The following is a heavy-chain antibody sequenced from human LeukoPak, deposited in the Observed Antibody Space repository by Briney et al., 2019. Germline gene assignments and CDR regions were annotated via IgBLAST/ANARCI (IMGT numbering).Heavy chain of an antibody. Sequence: SVKVSCKASGGTFSSYAISWVRQAPGQGLEWMGRIIPIFGTANYAQKFQGRVAITTDESTSTAYMELSSLRSEDTAVYYCARDLGGSMSAYYFDYWGQGTPVTVSS. J-gene: IGHJ4*02. D-gene: IGHD3-3*01. CDR2: IIPIFGTA. CDR1: GGTFSSYA. CDR3: ARDLGGSMSAYYFDY. V-gene: IGHV1-69*05.